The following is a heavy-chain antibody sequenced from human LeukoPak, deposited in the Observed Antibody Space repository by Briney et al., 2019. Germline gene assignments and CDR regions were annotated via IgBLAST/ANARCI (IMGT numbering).Heavy chain of an antibody. CDR1: GFTFSSYS. J-gene: IGHJ3*02. CDR3: AREGQGYCSSTSCYALGAFDI. D-gene: IGHD2-2*01. CDR2: ISSSSSYI. V-gene: IGHV3-21*01. Sequence: PGGSLRLSCAASGFTFSSYSMNWVRQAPGKGLEWVSSISSSSSYIYYADSVKGRFTISRDNAKNSLYLQMNSLRAEDTAVYYCAREGQGYCSSTSCYALGAFDIWGQGTMVTVSS.